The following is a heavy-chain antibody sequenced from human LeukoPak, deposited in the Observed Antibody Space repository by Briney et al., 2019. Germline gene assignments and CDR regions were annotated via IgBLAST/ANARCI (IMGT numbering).Heavy chain of an antibody. V-gene: IGHV4-34*01. D-gene: IGHD6-13*01. Sequence: SETLSLTCAVYGGSFSGYYWSWIRQPPGKGLEWIGVINHSGSTNYNPSLKSRVTISVDTSKNQFSLKLSSVTAADTAVYYCAREGQAAARNWFDPWGQGTLVTVSS. CDR3: AREGQAAARNWFDP. CDR2: INHSGST. CDR1: GGSFSGYY. J-gene: IGHJ5*02.